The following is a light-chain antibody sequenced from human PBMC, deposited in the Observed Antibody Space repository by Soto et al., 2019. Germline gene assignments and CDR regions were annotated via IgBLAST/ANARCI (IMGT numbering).Light chain of an antibody. CDR1: QSISTW. J-gene: IGKJ4*01. CDR2: RAS. CDR3: QQYNSYPLT. Sequence: DIQMTQSPSTLSASVGDRVTITCRASQSISTWLAWYQRKVGEAPKLLIHRASALGTGVPSRFSGSGSGTEFTLTISGLQPDDFAIYFCQQYNSYPLTFGGGSKVELK. V-gene: IGKV1-5*03.